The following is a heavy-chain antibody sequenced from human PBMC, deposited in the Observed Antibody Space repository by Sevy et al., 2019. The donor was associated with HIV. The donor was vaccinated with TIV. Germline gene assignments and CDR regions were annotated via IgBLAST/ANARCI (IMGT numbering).Heavy chain of an antibody. J-gene: IGHJ4*02. CDR1: GFIFSSYE. CDR3: ARVRYNYGQHYFDY. V-gene: IGHV3-11*06. Sequence: GGSLRLSCAASGFIFSSYEMSWIRQAPGKGLEWVSYSSSRNSYTNYTGSVKGRFTISRDNAKNSLYLQMNSLRAEDTAVYYCARVRYNYGQHYFDYWGQGTLVTVSS. CDR2: SSSRNSYT. D-gene: IGHD5-18*01.